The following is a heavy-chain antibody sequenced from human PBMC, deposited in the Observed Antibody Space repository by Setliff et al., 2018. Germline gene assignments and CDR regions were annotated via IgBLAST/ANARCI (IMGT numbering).Heavy chain of an antibody. CDR3: VRGPGPSVVVAMPFDR. CDR2: IIPIFGTT. V-gene: IGHV1-69*13. D-gene: IGHD5-12*01. J-gene: IGHJ4*02. CDR1: GGTFIRYP. Sequence: SVKVSCKASGGTFIRYPINWVRQAPGQGLEWMGGIIPIFGTTNYAQKFQGRVTITADESTSTAYMELNSLRSDDTAVYYCVRGPGPSVVVAMPFDRWGQGTLVTVSS.